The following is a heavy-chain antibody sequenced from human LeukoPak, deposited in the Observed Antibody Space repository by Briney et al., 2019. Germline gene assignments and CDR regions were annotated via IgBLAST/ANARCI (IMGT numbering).Heavy chain of an antibody. CDR3: ARGPRKNYGGRHYFDY. J-gene: IGHJ4*02. D-gene: IGHD4-23*01. Sequence: PSETLSLTCAVYGGSFSGYYWSWIRQPPGKGLEWIGEINHSGSTNYNPSLKSRVTISVGTSKNQFSLKLSSVTAADTAVYYCARGPRKNYGGRHYFDYWGQGTLVTVSS. CDR1: GGSFSGYY. V-gene: IGHV4-34*01. CDR2: INHSGST.